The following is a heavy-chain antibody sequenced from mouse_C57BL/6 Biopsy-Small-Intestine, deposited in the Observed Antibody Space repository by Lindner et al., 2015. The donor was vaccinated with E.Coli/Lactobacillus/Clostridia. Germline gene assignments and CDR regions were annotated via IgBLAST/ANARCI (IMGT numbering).Heavy chain of an antibody. D-gene: IGHD2-1*01. J-gene: IGHJ4*01. CDR3: AKVELPHYYAMDY. Sequence: VQLQESGPELVKPGASVKMSCKASGYTFTTFGMHWVKQKPGQGLEWIGFIYPYNGDTKYNEKFRGKATLTSDKSSRTSYMELGSLTSEDSAVYYCAKVELPHYYAMDYWGQGTSVTVAS. CDR2: IYPYNGDT. CDR1: GYTFTTFG. V-gene: IGHV1-14*01.